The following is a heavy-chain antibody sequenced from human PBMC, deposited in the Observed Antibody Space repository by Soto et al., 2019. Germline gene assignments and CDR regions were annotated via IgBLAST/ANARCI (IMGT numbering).Heavy chain of an antibody. D-gene: IGHD2-8*01. J-gene: IGHJ6*02. Sequence: GASVKVSCKASGYSFTDYHIHWVRQAPGQGLEWLGRINPKSGGTSTAQKFQGWVTMTTDTSISTASMELTRLTSDDTAIYYCARGDSTDCSNGVCSFFYNHDMDVWGQGTTVTVTS. CDR2: INPKSGGT. CDR1: GYSFTDYH. V-gene: IGHV1-2*04. CDR3: ARGDSTDCSNGVCSFFYNHDMDV.